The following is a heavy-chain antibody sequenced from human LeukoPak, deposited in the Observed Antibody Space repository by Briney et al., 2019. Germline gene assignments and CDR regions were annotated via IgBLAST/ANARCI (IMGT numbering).Heavy chain of an antibody. J-gene: IGHJ4*02. CDR1: GYTFSSNA. CDR3: ARGYDSSGFFSD. V-gene: IGHV7-4-1*02. D-gene: IGHD3-22*01. Sequence: GASVTVSFKASGYTFSSNAINWVRQAPGQGLEWMGWIDTNTGNPTYAQGLTGRFVFSLDTSVSTAYLQINSLKAEDTGEYFCARGYDSSGFFSDWGQGTLVTVSS. CDR2: IDTNTGNP.